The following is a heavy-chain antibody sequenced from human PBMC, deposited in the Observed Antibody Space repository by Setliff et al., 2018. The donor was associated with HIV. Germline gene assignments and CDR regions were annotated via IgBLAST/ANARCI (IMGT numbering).Heavy chain of an antibody. CDR1: GGSISNYY. CDR3: ARIATYYDTSGYLIPYYFDY. Sequence: PSETLSLTCTVSGGSISNYYWSWIRQPPGKGLEWIGYIYFTGNTNYNPSLKSRVTISLDTSKNQFSLKLSSVTAADTAVYYCARIATYYDTSGYLIPYYFDYWGQGTLVTVSS. D-gene: IGHD3-22*01. V-gene: IGHV4-59*08. J-gene: IGHJ4*02. CDR2: IYFTGNT.